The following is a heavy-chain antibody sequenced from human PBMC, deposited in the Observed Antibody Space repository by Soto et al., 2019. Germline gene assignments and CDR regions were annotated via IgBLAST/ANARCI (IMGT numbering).Heavy chain of an antibody. CDR3: AKDPNYDILTTYYGMDV. CDR1: GFTFSTYG. Sequence: QVQLVESGGGVVQPGRSLRLSCAASGFTFSTYGMHWVRQAPGNGLEWVAVISYDGSSKYYGDSVKGRFTISRDNSKNTLYLQMNSPRAEDTAVYYCAKDPNYDILTTYYGMDVWGQGTTVTVSS. D-gene: IGHD3-9*01. V-gene: IGHV3-30*18. CDR2: ISYDGSSK. J-gene: IGHJ6*02.